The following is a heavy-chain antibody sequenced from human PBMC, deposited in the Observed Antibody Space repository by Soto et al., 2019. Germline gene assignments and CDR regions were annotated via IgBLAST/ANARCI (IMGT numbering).Heavy chain of an antibody. D-gene: IGHD1-1*01. J-gene: IGHJ4*02. CDR1: GASISSYY. CDR2: VYYSGST. Sequence: QVQLQESGPGLVKPSETLSLTCTVSGASISSYYWGWIRQPPGKGLEWIGYVYYSGSTNYNPSLKSRVTISVDTSKNQFSLKLSSVTAADTAMYYCARDTTPSLWGQGTLVTVSS. V-gene: IGHV4-59*01. CDR3: ARDTTPSL.